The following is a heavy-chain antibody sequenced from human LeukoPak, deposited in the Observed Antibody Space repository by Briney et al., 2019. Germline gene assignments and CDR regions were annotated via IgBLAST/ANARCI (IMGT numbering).Heavy chain of an antibody. Sequence: GGSLRLSCAASGFTFSSYGMHWVRQAPGKVLELVAVISYDGSNKYYADPVKGRFTISRDNSKNTLYLQMNSLRAEDTAVYYCAKDWFYDSSGSIDYWGQGTLVTVSS. CDR1: GFTFSSYG. CDR3: AKDWFYDSSGSIDY. J-gene: IGHJ4*02. D-gene: IGHD3-22*01. CDR2: ISYDGSNK. V-gene: IGHV3-30*18.